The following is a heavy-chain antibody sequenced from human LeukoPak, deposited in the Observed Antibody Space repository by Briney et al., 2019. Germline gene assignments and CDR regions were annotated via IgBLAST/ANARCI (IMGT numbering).Heavy chain of an antibody. D-gene: IGHD2-15*01. V-gene: IGHV3-30-3*01. CDR2: ISYDGSNK. J-gene: IGHJ6*03. Sequence: GGSLRLSCAASGFTFSSYAMHWVRQAPGKGLKWVAVISYDGSNKYHADSVKGRFTISRDNSKNTLYLQMNSLRAEDTAVYYCAKDHGRIAYYYYMDVWGKGTTVTVSS. CDR1: GFTFSSYA. CDR3: AKDHGRIAYYYYMDV.